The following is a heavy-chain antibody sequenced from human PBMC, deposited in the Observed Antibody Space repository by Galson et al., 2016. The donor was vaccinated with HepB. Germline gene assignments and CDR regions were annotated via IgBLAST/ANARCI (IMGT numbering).Heavy chain of an antibody. CDR1: GFSVSTSY. J-gene: IGHJ6*02. Sequence: SLRLSCAATGFSVSTSYMTWVRQAPGGGLEWVSVLYNTGTKYYADSVKGRFTISRENSKNTLYLQMNSLRGEDTAVYYCARSGDLSSGYSAYGMDVWGQGTPVTVSS. V-gene: IGHV3-66*01. CDR3: ARSGDLSSGYSAYGMDV. CDR2: LYNTGTK. D-gene: IGHD3-3*01.